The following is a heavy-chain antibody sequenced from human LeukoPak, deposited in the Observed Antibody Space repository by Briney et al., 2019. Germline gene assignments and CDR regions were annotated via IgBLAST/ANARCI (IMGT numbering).Heavy chain of an antibody. CDR3: ARGSVWGSYPNWFDP. CDR2: IYTSGST. CDR1: GGSISSYY. V-gene: IGHV4-4*07. Sequence: PSETLSLTCTGSGGSISSYYWSWIRQPAGKGLEWIGRIYTSGSTNYNPSLKSRVTMSVDTSKNQFSLKLSSVTAADTAVYYCARGSVWGSYPNWFDPWGQGTLVTVSS. J-gene: IGHJ5*02. D-gene: IGHD3-16*02.